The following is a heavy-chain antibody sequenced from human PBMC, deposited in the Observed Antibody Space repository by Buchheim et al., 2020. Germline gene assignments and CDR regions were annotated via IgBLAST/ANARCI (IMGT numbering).Heavy chain of an antibody. D-gene: IGHD5-18*01. CDR1: GFTFSSYW. Sequence: EVQLVESGGGLVQPGGSLRLSCAASGFTFSSYWMNWVRQAPGKGLVWVSRISTDGSSTSYADSVKGRFTISRDNAKNTLYLQVNSLRAEDTAVYYCTRSRAGSYGYFDYCGEGTL. J-gene: IGHJ4*02. CDR3: TRSRAGSYGYFDY. CDR2: ISTDGSST. V-gene: IGHV3-74*01.